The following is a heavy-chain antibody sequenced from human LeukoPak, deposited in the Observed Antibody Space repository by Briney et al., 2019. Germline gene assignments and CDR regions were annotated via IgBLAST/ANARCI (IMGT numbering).Heavy chain of an antibody. V-gene: IGHV3-21*01. J-gene: IGHJ4*02. CDR2: ISSGSGYM. D-gene: IGHD2/OR15-2a*01. CDR3: ASDFTAYTTGGAFDY. Sequence: PGGSLRLSCAASGFTFSSHSMNWVRQAPGKGLEWVSSISSGSGYMYYADSVKGRFTIFRDNAKSSLYLQMNSLRAEDTAVYYCASDFTAYTTGGAFDYWGQGTLVTVSS. CDR1: GFTFSSHS.